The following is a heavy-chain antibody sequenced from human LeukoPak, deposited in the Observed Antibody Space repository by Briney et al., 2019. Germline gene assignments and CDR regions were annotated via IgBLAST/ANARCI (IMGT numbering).Heavy chain of an antibody. V-gene: IGHV3-66*01. D-gene: IGHD3-16*01. CDR2: LYSGGST. J-gene: IGHJ4*02. Sequence: ETGGSLRLSCAASGITVSSNKMNWVRQAPGKGLEWVSVLYSGGSTNYADSVKGRFTISRDNSKNTLYLQMNSLRAEDTAVYYCARDLGLGVIDYWGQGTLVIVSS. CDR3: ARDLGLGVIDY. CDR1: GITVSSNK.